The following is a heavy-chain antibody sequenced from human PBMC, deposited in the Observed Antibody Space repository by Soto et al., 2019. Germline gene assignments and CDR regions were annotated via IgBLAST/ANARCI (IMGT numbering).Heavy chain of an antibody. Sequence: SETLFLTCTVSGGSINTFYWSWVRQPAGKGLEWIGRIFSSGSTSFNPSLESRVAMSVDTSKNHFSLNLSSVTAADMAVYYCAREGSYSAYNFAHGIQLWSFDFWGQGALVTVSS. V-gene: IGHV4-4*07. CDR2: IFSSGST. D-gene: IGHD5-12*01. CDR3: AREGSYSAYNFAHGIQLWSFDF. CDR1: GGSINTFY. J-gene: IGHJ4*02.